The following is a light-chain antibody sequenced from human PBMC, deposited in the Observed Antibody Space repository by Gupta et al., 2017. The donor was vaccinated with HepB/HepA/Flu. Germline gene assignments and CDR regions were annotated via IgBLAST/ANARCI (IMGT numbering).Light chain of an antibody. Sequence: DIQLTQSPSFLSASIGDTVTITCRASPGIRSHLAWLQQHPGRAPKLLISSASTLQSGVPSRFSGSGSGTEFTLTISNLQPEDSATFFCRHVDHYPNSFGGGTKVAIK. CDR2: SAS. J-gene: IGKJ4*01. V-gene: IGKV1-9*01. CDR1: PGIRSH. CDR3: RHVDHYPNS.